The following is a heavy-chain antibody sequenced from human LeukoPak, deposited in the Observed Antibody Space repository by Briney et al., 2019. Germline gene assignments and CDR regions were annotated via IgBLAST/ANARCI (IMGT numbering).Heavy chain of an antibody. J-gene: IGHJ4*02. V-gene: IGHV1-69*04. D-gene: IGHD3-10*01. CDR1: GGTFSSYA. Sequence: GASVKVSCKASGGTFSSYAVNWVRQAPGQGLDWMGRIIPSVGLTTYAQKFQARVAISAETSTGTIYMELRSLRSEDTALYYCAIGEDFDSWGQGTLVTVSS. CDR3: AIGEDFDS. CDR2: IIPSVGLT.